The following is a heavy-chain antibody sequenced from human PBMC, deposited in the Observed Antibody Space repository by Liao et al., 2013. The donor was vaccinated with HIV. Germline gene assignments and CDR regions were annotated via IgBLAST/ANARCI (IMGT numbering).Heavy chain of an antibody. J-gene: IGHJ4*02. CDR1: GGSISGGDYY. V-gene: IGHV4-30-4*08. Sequence: QVQLQESGPGLVKPSQTLSLTCSVSGGSISGGDYYWSWIRQPPGKGLEWIAEVIHGGSTTYDPSLKSRVTLSVDTSKNQFSLKLTSVTAADTAVYYCARGFGYYSSSGDYSYYFDSWGQGTVRSPSPQ. D-gene: IGHD3-22*01. CDR2: VIHGGST. CDR3: ARGFGYYSSSGDYSYYFDS.